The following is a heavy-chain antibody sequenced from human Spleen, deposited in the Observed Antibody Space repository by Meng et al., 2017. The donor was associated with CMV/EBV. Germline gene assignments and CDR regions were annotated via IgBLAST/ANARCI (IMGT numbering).Heavy chain of an antibody. J-gene: IGHJ3*02. V-gene: IGHV3-66*02. CDR2: IHKSD. CDR1: GFLVSNNY. CDR3: ARGSVRLDPDDPFDI. Sequence: GESLKISCAASGFLVSNNYMIWVRQAPGKALEWVSFIHKSDDYADPVKGRFTISRDTSKNTLYLQMNSLRVEDTAIYYCARGSVRLDPDDPFDIWGRGTVVTVSS. D-gene: IGHD4-17*01.